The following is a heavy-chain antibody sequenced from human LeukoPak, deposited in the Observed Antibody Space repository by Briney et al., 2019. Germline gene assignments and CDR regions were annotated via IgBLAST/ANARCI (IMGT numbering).Heavy chain of an antibody. CDR1: GFTFSSYA. J-gene: IGHJ4*02. V-gene: IGHV3-30-3*01. CDR2: ISYDGSNK. CDR3: ARDFGTDY. Sequence: HPGGSLRLSCAASGFTFSSYAMHWVRQAPGKGLEWVAVISYDGSNKYYADSVKGRFTISRDNSKNSLYLQMNSLRAEDTAVYYCARDFGTDYWGQGILVTVSS. D-gene: IGHD3-3*01.